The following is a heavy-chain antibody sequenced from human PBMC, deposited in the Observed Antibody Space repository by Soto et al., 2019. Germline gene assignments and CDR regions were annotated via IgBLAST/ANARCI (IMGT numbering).Heavy chain of an antibody. CDR2: ISGSGGST. D-gene: IGHD2-8*01. Sequence: LRLCCGASGFTFISYAMSWVRQAPGKGLEWVSAISGSGGSTYYADSVKGRFTISRDNSNNTLYLQMNSLRAEDTAVYYCAKNGQIPFTNSGRTGLDPWGQGTLVTVS. CDR1: GFTFISYA. J-gene: IGHJ5*02. CDR3: AKNGQIPFTNSGRTGLDP. V-gene: IGHV3-23*01.